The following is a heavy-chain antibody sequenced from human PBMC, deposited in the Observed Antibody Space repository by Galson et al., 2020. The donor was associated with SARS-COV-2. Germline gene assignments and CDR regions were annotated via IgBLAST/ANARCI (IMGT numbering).Heavy chain of an antibody. CDR3: ARHAADCSGGVCLLLYFSAMDV. D-gene: IGHD2-8*02. J-gene: IGHJ6*03. Sequence: SQTPSLTCAVSGLSVGRGYYWGWVRQSPGKGLQWIGNIYGDGTTYSSTSLQSRVTVPLDTSRNVVSLGLTSVTATDAGVYFCARHAADCSGGVCLLLYFSAMDVGGEGTPFAVSS. V-gene: IGHV4-38-2*01. CDR2: IYGDGTT. CDR1: GLSVGRGYY.